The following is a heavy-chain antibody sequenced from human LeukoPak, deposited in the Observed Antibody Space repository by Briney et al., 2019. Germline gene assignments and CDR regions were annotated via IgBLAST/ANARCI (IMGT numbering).Heavy chain of an antibody. J-gene: IGHJ6*03. Sequence: GGSLRLSCAASGFTFSYYSMNWVRQAPGKGLEWISYISSSSSTVYYADSVKGRFTISRDNANNSLYLQMNSLRAEDTAVYYCARDPGEVPIYYMDVWGKGTTVTVSS. V-gene: IGHV3-48*01. CDR2: ISSSSSTV. D-gene: IGHD3-16*01. CDR3: ARDPGEVPIYYMDV. CDR1: GFTFSYYS.